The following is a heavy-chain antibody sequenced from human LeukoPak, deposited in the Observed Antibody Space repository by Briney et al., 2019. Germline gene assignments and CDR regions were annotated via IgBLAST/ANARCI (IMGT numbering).Heavy chain of an antibody. J-gene: IGHJ4*02. D-gene: IGHD1-26*01. Sequence: GGSLRLSCAASGFTFGRDWMHWVRQAPGKGLVWVSRINSDGSTTNYADSVKGRFSISRDNAKNTLYLQMSSLRAEDTAVYYCARALGSSSDYWGQGTLVTVSS. CDR2: INSDGSTT. V-gene: IGHV3-74*01. CDR1: GFTFGRDW. CDR3: ARALGSSSDY.